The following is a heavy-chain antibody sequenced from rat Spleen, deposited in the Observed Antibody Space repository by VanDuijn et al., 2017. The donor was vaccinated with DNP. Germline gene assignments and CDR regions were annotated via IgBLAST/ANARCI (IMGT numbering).Heavy chain of an antibody. J-gene: IGHJ2*01. CDR2: IWWNDDK. CDR3: ARRGLGTTPFDY. Sequence: QVTLKESGPGILQPSQTLSLTCSFSGFSLNTYGMCVGWIRQSSGTGLEWLAHIWWNDDKFYNPSLKSRLTISKDTSNTQAFLKITNVDTPDTATYYCARRGLGTTPFDYWGQGVMVAVSS. CDR1: GFSLNTYGMC. D-gene: IGHD1-5*01. V-gene: IGHV8-28*01.